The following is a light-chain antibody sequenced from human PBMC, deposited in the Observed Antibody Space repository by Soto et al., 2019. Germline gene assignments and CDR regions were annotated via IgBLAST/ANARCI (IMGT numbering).Light chain of an antibody. J-gene: IGLJ2*01. V-gene: IGLV1-44*01. Sequence: QAVVTQPPSASGTPGQRVTISCSGSSSNIGSNTVNWYQQLPGTAPKLLFYSNHQRPSGVPDRLTGSKSGTSASLAISGLQSEDEADYYCAAWDDSLNGPVFGGGTKLTVL. CDR2: SNH. CDR1: SSNIGSNT. CDR3: AAWDDSLNGPV.